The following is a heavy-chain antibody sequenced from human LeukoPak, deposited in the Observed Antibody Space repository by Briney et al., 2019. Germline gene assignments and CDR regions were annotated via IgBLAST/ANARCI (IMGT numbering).Heavy chain of an antibody. D-gene: IGHD5-18*01. J-gene: IGHJ4*02. CDR1: GYSISSGYY. V-gene: IGHV4-38-2*01. CDR3: ARLAAFLRGYSYGISDY. CDR2: IYHSGST. Sequence: SETLSLTCAVSGYSISSGYYWGWIRQPPGKGLEWIGSIYHSGSTYYNPSLKSRVTISVDTSKNQFSLKLSSVTAADTAVYYCARLAAFLRGYSYGISDYWGQGTLVTVSS.